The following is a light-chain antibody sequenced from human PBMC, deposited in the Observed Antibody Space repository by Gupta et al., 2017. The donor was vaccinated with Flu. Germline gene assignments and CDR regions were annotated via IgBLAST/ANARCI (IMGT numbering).Light chain of an antibody. CDR1: GTNIRTND. V-gene: IGLV1-47*01. J-gene: IGLJ1*01. CDR2: RSN. Sequence: GTNIRTNDVHWYQQPPGAAPNLLIVRSNQRPSGVPERFSGSKSGTSASLAISGLRAEDEADYYCAAWDDSLSSYVLGTGTKVTVL. CDR3: AAWDDSLSSYV.